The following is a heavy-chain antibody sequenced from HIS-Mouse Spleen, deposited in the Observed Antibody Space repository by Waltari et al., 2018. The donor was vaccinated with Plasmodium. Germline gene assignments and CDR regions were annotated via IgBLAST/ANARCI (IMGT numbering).Heavy chain of an antibody. J-gene: IGHJ2*01. CDR1: GFSFCSYW. D-gene: IGHD6-13*01. V-gene: IGHV3-7*01. Sequence: EVQLVESGGGLVEPGGYLTLSCAPPGFSFCSYWMSWVRQAPGKGLEWVANIKQDGSEKYYVDSVKGRFTISRDNAKNSLYLQMNSLRAEDTAVYYCASSWYWYFDLWGRGTLVTVSS. CDR2: IKQDGSEK. CDR3: ASSWYWYFDL.